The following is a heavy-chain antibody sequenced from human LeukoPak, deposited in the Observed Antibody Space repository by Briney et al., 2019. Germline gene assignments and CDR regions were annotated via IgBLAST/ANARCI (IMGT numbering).Heavy chain of an antibody. Sequence: GGSLRLSCAASGFTFSSSAMNWVRQAPGKGLEWVSAISGSGGSTYYADAVKGRFTISRENSRNTLYLQMNSLRAEDTALYYCASGGIYYGAAFDFWGQGTLVTVSS. D-gene: IGHD1-26*01. CDR3: ASGGIYYGAAFDF. CDR1: GFTFSSSA. CDR2: ISGSGGST. J-gene: IGHJ4*02. V-gene: IGHV3-23*01.